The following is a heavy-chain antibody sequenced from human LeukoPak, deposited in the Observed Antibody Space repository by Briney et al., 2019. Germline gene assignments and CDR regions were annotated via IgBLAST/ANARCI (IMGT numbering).Heavy chain of an antibody. CDR3: TTLELLWFGELLSGSIYGMDV. CDR2: IKSKTDGGTT. CDR1: EFTFSNAW. D-gene: IGHD3-10*01. V-gene: IGHV3-15*01. Sequence: GGSLRLSCAASEFTFSNAWMSWVRQAPGKGLEWVGRIKSKTDGGTTDYAAPVKGRFTISSDDSKNTLYLQMNSLKTEDTAVYYCTTLELLWFGELLSGSIYGMDVWGKGTTVTVSS. J-gene: IGHJ6*04.